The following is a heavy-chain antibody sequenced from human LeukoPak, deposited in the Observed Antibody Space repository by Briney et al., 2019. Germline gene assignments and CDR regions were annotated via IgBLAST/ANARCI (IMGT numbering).Heavy chain of an antibody. Sequence: ASVKVSCKASGYTFTSYGISWVRQASGQGLEWMGWISAYNGNTNYAQKLQGRVTMTTDTSTSTAYMELRSLRSDDTAVYYCASTGGGSYFNWFDPWGQGTLVTVSS. V-gene: IGHV1-18*01. D-gene: IGHD1-26*01. CDR1: GYTFTSYG. J-gene: IGHJ5*02. CDR3: ASTGGGSYFNWFDP. CDR2: ISAYNGNT.